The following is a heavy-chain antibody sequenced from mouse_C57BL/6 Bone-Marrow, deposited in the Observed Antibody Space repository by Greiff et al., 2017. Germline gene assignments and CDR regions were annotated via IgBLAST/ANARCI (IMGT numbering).Heavy chain of an antibody. CDR3: ARSMDYDVGWFAY. J-gene: IGHJ3*01. D-gene: IGHD2-4*01. CDR2: IDPSDSYT. Sequence: VQLQQPGAELVMPGASVKLSCKASGYTFTSYWMHWVKQRPGQGLEWIGEIDPSDSYTNYNQKFKGKSTLTVDKSSSTAYMQLSSLTSEDSAVYYCARSMDYDVGWFAYWGQGTLVTVSA. V-gene: IGHV1-69*01. CDR1: GYTFTSYW.